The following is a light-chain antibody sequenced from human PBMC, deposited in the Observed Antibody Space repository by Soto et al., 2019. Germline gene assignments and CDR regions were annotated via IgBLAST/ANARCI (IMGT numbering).Light chain of an antibody. V-gene: IGKV3-20*01. J-gene: IGKJ1*01. CDR1: QSVSSSY. Sequence: EIVLTQPPGTLSLSPGERATLSCRASQSVSSSYLAWYQQKPGQAPRLLIYGASSRATGIPDRFSGSGSGTDFTLTISRLEPDDFAVYYCQQYGSSPETFGHGTKVDIK. CDR2: GAS. CDR3: QQYGSSPET.